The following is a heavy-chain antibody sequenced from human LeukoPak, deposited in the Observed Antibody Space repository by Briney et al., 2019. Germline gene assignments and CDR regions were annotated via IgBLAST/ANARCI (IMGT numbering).Heavy chain of an antibody. Sequence: QTGGSLRLSCAASGFTFSSSWMTWVRQAPGKGLEWVSAISGSGGSTYYADSVKGRFTISRDNSKNTLYLQMNSLRAEDTAVYYCARKATRRGYFDYWGQGTLVTVSS. CDR3: ARKATRRGYFDY. CDR1: GFTFSSSW. CDR2: ISGSGGST. D-gene: IGHD1-26*01. V-gene: IGHV3-23*01. J-gene: IGHJ4*02.